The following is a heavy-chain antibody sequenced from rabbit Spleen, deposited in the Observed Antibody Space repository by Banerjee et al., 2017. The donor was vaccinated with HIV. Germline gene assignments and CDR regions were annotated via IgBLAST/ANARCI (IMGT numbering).Heavy chain of an antibody. J-gene: IGHJ4*01. CDR2: IYTGTVSDRT. CDR1: GFDLSNYD. CDR3: ARDAAGREDFNL. Sequence: QEQLEESGGGLVKPGASPTLTCKASGFDLSNYDMCWVRQAPGKGLEWIACIYTGTVSDRTYYASWAKGRFTISKTSSTTVTLQMTSLTAADTANYFCARDAAGREDFNLWGQGTLVTVS. V-gene: IGHV1S45*01. D-gene: IGHD4-2*01.